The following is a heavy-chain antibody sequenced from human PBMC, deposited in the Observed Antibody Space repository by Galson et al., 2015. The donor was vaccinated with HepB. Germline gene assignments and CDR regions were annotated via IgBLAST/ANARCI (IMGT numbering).Heavy chain of an antibody. D-gene: IGHD5-12*01. CDR2: ISAYNGNT. J-gene: IGHJ4*02. CDR3: ARRFYSGYDYDEGTGFDY. Sequence: SVKVSCKASGYTFTSYGISWVRQAPGQGLEWMGWISAYNGNTNYAQKLQGRVTMTTDTSTSTAYMELRSLRSDDTAVYYCARRFYSGYDYDEGTGFDYWGQGTLVTVSS. CDR1: GYTFTSYG. V-gene: IGHV1-18*04.